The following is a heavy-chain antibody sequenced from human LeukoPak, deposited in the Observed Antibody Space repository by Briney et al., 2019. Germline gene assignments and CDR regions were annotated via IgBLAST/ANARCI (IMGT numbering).Heavy chain of an antibody. CDR3: ARDVGSSSWSYYGMDV. CDR2: ISGSGGST. J-gene: IGHJ6*02. Sequence: GGSLRLSCAASGFTFSSYAMSWVRQAPGKGLEWVSAISGSGGSTYYADSVKGRFTISRDNSKNTLYLQMNSLRAEDTAVYYCARDVGSSSWSYYGMDVWGQGTTVTVSS. V-gene: IGHV3-23*01. CDR1: GFTFSSYA. D-gene: IGHD6-13*01.